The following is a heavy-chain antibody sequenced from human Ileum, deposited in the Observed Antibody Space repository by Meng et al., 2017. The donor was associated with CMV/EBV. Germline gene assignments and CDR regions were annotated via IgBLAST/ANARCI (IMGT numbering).Heavy chain of an antibody. CDR3: ARDRGDYSNYDSNWFDP. V-gene: IGHV3-48*03. J-gene: IGHJ5*02. D-gene: IGHD4-11*01. CDR1: GFTFSTYE. CDR2: ISSSGSTI. Sequence: GESLKISCAASGFTFSTYEMNWVRQAPGKGLEWVSYISSSGSTIYYADSVKGRFTISRDNAKNSLYLQMNSLTAEDTAVYYCARDRGDYSNYDSNWFDPWGQGTLVTVSS.